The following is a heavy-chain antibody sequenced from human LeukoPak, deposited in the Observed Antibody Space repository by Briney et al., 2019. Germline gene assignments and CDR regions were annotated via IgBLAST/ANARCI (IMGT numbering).Heavy chain of an antibody. J-gene: IGHJ4*01. CDR2: IYGDNAA. Sequence: PGGSLRLSCAASGINVTTNYMTWLRQAPGKGLEWVSLIYGDNAAYYAESVRGRFIISRDNLKNTLFLQMNSLRPEDTALYYCVSSTGQQFIPYDYWGHGTHVTVSS. V-gene: IGHV3-66*02. CDR1: GINVTTNY. D-gene: IGHD6-13*01. CDR3: VSSTGQQFIPYDY.